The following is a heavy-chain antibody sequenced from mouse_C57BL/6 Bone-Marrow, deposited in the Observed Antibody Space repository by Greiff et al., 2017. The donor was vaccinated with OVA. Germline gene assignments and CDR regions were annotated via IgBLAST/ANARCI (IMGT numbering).Heavy chain of an antibody. Sequence: EVKVVESGGGLVQPGGSLKLSCAASGFTFSDYYMYWVRQTPEKRLEWVAYISNGGGSTYYPDTVKGRFTISRDNAKNTLYLQMSRLKSEDTAMYYCARDGFSWFAYWGQGTLVTVSA. V-gene: IGHV5-12*01. J-gene: IGHJ3*01. CDR2: ISNGGGST. D-gene: IGHD2-3*01. CDR3: ARDGFSWFAY. CDR1: GFTFSDYY.